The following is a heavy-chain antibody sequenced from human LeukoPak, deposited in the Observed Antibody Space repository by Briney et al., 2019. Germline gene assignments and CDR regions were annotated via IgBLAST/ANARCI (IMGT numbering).Heavy chain of an antibody. V-gene: IGHV1-69*06. D-gene: IGHD6-19*01. Sequence: ASVKVSCKASGYTFIDYYLRWVRQAPGQGLEWMGGIIPIFGTANYAQKFQGRVTITADKSTSTAYMELSSLRSEDTAVYYCAREFRSGWSGFDYWGQGTLVTVSS. CDR2: IIPIFGTA. CDR3: AREFRSGWSGFDY. J-gene: IGHJ4*02. CDR1: GYTFIDYY.